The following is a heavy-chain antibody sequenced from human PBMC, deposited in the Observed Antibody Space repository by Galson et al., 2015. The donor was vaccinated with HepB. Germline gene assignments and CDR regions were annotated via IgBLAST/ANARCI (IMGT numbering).Heavy chain of an antibody. V-gene: IGHV1-18*04. Sequence: SVKVSCKASGYKFTDNGISWVRQAPGQGLEWLGRISANSGNTNYAQRLQGRVTLTRDTSTSSVHMELRSLRIDDTAVYYCARDRLHSLDYWGPGSLVTVSS. CDR3: ARDRLHSLDY. J-gene: IGHJ4*02. CDR1: GYKFTDNG. CDR2: ISANSGNT. D-gene: IGHD2-15*01.